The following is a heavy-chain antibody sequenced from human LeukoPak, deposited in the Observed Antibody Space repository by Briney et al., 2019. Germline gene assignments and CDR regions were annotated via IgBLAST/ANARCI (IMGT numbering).Heavy chain of an antibody. V-gene: IGHV3-23*01. CDR3: ARNENSGWGYFDY. CDR1: RFTFNSYA. CDR2: IGGSNGIT. Sequence: PGGSLRLSCAASRFTFNSYAMSWARQAPGKGLEWVSVIGGSNGITFYVGSVKGRFTISRDNSKDTLYLQMNSLRAEDTAVYYCARNENSGWGYFDYWGQGTLVTVSS. D-gene: IGHD5-12*01. J-gene: IGHJ4*02.